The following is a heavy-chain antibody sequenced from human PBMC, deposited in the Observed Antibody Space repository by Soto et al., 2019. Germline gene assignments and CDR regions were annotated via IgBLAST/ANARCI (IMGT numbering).Heavy chain of an antibody. Sequence: SETLSLTCTVSGGSISSYYWSWIRQPPGKGLEWIGYIYYSGSTNYNPSLKSRVTISVDTSKNQFSLKLSSVTAADTAVYYCARGRDGYNFVGDFDYWGQGTLVTVSS. CDR3: ARGRDGYNFVGDFDY. J-gene: IGHJ4*02. CDR2: IYYSGST. D-gene: IGHD5-12*01. CDR1: GGSISSYY. V-gene: IGHV4-59*01.